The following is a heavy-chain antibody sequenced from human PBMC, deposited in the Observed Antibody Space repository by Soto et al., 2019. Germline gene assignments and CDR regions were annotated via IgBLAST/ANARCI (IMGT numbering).Heavy chain of an antibody. CDR2: IAPGNGNT. V-gene: IGHV1-3*01. Sequence: ASVKVSCKASGYTFTDSAIHWVRQAPGQSLELLGWIAPGNGNTKYSQKFQGRVTITRDTSATTSYMEVSSLRSEDTAVYYCAKGSRMWTPDYWGQGTLVTVSS. J-gene: IGHJ4*02. CDR3: AKGSRMWTPDY. CDR1: GYTFTDSA. D-gene: IGHD2-21*01.